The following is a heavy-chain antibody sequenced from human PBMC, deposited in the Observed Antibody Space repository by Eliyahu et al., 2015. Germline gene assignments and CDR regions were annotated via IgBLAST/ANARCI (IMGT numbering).Heavy chain of an antibody. CDR2: IYPADSDT. CDR1: GYTFTTFW. D-gene: IGHD2-8*02. CDR3: ARPPSCPGGICPGGFDI. J-gene: IGHJ3*02. V-gene: IGHV5-51*01. Sequence: EVQLVQSGAEVKKPGDSLKISCKGSGYTFTTFWIGWVRQMPGKGLEWMGIIYPADSDTKYXPSFQGQVTISADKSINTAYLQWSSLKVSDTAMYYCARPPSCPGGICPGGFDIWGQGTMVTVSS.